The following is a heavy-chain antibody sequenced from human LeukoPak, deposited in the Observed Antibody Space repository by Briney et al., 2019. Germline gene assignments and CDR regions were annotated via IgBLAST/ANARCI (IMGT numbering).Heavy chain of an antibody. CDR2: IYYSGST. V-gene: IGHV4-59*01. D-gene: IGHD3-10*01. Sequence: SETLSLTCTVSGGSISSYYWSWIRQPPGKGLEWIGYIYYSGSTNYNPSLKSRVTISVDTSKNQFSLKLTSVTTADTAVYYCVRGPYGSSISNWFDPWGQGTLVIVSS. J-gene: IGHJ5*02. CDR1: GGSISSYY. CDR3: VRGPYGSSISNWFDP.